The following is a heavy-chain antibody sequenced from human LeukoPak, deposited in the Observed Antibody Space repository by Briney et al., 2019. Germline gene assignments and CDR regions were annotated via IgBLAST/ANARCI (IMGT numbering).Heavy chain of an antibody. CDR3: ARYSGNSNGGFDP. Sequence: SETLSLTCTVSGRSIIRYYWSWIPQPPAKGLEWIGYICNSGGTNYDPSLKSRVTTLVDTSKNQFSLKLTSVTGADTAVYYCARYSGNSNGGFDPWGQGTLVTVSS. J-gene: IGHJ5*02. D-gene: IGHD1-26*01. CDR2: ICNSGGT. V-gene: IGHV4-59*01. CDR1: GRSIIRYY.